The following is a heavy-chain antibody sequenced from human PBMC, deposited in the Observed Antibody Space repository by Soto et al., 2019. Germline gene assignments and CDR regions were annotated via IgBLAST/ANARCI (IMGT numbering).Heavy chain of an antibody. CDR2: IIPILGIA. Sequence: GASVKVSCKASGGTFSSYTISWVRPAPGQGLEWMGRIIPILGIANYAQKFQGRVTITADKSTSTAYMELSSLRSEDTAVYYCARDLLTEQLEYNWFDPWGQGTLVTVSS. CDR1: GGTFSSYT. J-gene: IGHJ5*02. CDR3: ARDLLTEQLEYNWFDP. D-gene: IGHD6-13*01. V-gene: IGHV1-69*04.